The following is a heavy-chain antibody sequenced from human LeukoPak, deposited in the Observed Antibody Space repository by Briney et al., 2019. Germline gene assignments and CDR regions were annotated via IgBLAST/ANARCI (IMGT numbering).Heavy chain of an antibody. V-gene: IGHV5-51*01. J-gene: IGHJ4*02. CDR3: ARLGVEAYDRSGYYYFDY. CDR2: IYPGDSDT. Sequence: GEPLKISCQSSGYSFTNYWIGWGRQMPGKGLEWMGTIYPGDSDTRYRPSFQGQVTISADKSISTAYLQWSSLKASDTAMYYCARLGVEAYDRSGYYYFDYWGQGALVTVSS. CDR1: GYSFTNYW. D-gene: IGHD3-22*01.